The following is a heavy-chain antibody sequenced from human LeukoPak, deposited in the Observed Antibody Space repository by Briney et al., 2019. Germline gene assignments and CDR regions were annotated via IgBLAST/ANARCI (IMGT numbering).Heavy chain of an antibody. Sequence: SETLSLTCTVSGGSISSSSYYWGWIRQPPGKGLEWIGSIYYSGSTYYNPSLKSRVTISVDTSKNQFSLKLSSVTAADTAVYYCASLWFGELLLPGYWGQGTLVTVSS. V-gene: IGHV4-39*07. CDR2: IYYSGST. CDR3: ASLWFGELLLPGY. D-gene: IGHD3-10*01. J-gene: IGHJ4*02. CDR1: GGSISSSSYY.